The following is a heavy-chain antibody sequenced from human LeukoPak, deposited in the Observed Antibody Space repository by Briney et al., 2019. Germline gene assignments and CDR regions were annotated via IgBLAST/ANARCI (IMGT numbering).Heavy chain of an antibody. J-gene: IGHJ6*02. V-gene: IGHV3-30-3*01. Sequence: GGSLRLSCAASGFTFSSYALHWVRQAPGKGLEWVAVISYDGSNKYYADSVKGRFTISRDNSKNTLYLQMNSLRAEDTAVYYCARARPMDVWGQGTTVTVSS. CDR2: ISYDGSNK. CDR1: GFTFSSYA. CDR3: ARARPMDV.